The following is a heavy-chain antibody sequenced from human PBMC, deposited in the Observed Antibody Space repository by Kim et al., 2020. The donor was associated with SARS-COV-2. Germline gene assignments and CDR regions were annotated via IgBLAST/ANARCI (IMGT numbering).Heavy chain of an antibody. Sequence: YSQNFQGRLTITRDTSASAAYRELSSLTSKDTAVYYCAREGSGSYNWLDPWGQGTLVTVSS. CDR3: AREGSGSYNWLDP. J-gene: IGHJ5*02. V-gene: IGHV1-3*01. D-gene: IGHD3-10*01.